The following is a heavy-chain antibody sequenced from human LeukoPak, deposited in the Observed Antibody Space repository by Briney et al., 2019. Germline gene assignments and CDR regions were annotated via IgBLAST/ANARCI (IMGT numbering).Heavy chain of an antibody. CDR3: ARIRFGEHY. J-gene: IGHJ4*02. CDR1: GFTFSTYPM. D-gene: IGHD3-10*01. Sequence: GSLRLSCSASGFTFSTYPMNWVRQSPGKGLEWMGEIYHTGSTSYNPSLTNRVTLLIDKSKNQFYLRLRSVTAADTAVYYCARIRFGEHYWGQGTRVTVSS. CDR2: IYHTGST. V-gene: IGHV4-4*02.